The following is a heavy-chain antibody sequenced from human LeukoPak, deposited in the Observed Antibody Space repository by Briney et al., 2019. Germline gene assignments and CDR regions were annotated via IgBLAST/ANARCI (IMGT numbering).Heavy chain of an antibody. CDR2: ISYDGSNK. CDR3: ATGVVTGWSPDY. V-gene: IGHV3-30*03. D-gene: IGHD2-21*02. CDR1: GFTFSSYG. J-gene: IGHJ4*02. Sequence: GGSLRLSCAASGFTFSSYGMHWVRQAPGKGLEWVAVISYDGSNKYYADSVKGRFTISRDNSKNTLYLQMNSLRAEDTAVYYCATGVVTGWSPDYLGQGTLVTVSS.